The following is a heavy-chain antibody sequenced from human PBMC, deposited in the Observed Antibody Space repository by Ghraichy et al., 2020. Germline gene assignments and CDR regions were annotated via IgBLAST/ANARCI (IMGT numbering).Heavy chain of an antibody. V-gene: IGHV4-39*01. CDR1: GGSISSSGYY. Sequence: SETLSLTCTVSGGSISSSGYYWGWIRQPPGKGLEWIGNIYYSGSTTYNSSLKSRVTISVDTSKNQFSLKLSSVTAADTAVYYCASRRNQWLVRPFDYWGQGTLVTVSS. CDR2: IYYSGST. D-gene: IGHD6-19*01. J-gene: IGHJ4*02. CDR3: ASRRNQWLVRPFDY.